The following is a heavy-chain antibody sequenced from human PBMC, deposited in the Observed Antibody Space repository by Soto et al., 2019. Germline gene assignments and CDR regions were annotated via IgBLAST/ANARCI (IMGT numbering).Heavy chain of an antibody. CDR3: ARDRPDFGDYGGNSALSLFDY. D-gene: IGHD4-17*01. V-gene: IGHV1-18*01. CDR2: ISAYNGNT. Sequence: QVQLVQSGAEVKKPGASVKVSCKASGYTFTSYGISWVRQAPGQGLEWMGWISAYNGNTNYAQKLQGRVTMTTDTSTSTAYMELRSLRSDDTAVYYCARDRPDFGDYGGNSALSLFDYWAQGTLVTVSS. CDR1: GYTFTSYG. J-gene: IGHJ4*02.